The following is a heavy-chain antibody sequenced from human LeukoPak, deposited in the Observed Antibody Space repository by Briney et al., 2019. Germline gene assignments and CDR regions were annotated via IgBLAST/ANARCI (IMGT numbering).Heavy chain of an antibody. CDR2: IYTSGST. Sequence: SETLSLTCTVSGGSISSYYWSWIRQPAGKRLEWIGRIYTSGSTNYNPSLKSRVTMSVDTSKNQFSLKLSSVTAADTAVYYCARDLTYYYDSSGYSATGYYYYGMDVWGQGTTVTVSS. CDR1: GGSISSYY. D-gene: IGHD3-22*01. V-gene: IGHV4-4*07. J-gene: IGHJ6*02. CDR3: ARDLTYYYDSSGYSATGYYYYGMDV.